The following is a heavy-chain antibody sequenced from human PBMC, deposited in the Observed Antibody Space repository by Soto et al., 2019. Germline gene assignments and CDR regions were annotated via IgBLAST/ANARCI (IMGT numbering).Heavy chain of an antibody. Sequence: PGGSLRLSCAASGFAFDDYGMSWVRQAPGKGLEWVSGINWNGGSTGYEDSVKGRFTIYRDNAKNSLYQQMNSLRAEDTALYYCARVRSRTTYYDILTGLGGWFDPWGQGTLVTVSS. CDR1: GFAFDDYG. CDR3: ARVRSRTTYYDILTGLGGWFDP. V-gene: IGHV3-20*04. CDR2: INWNGGST. J-gene: IGHJ5*02. D-gene: IGHD3-9*01.